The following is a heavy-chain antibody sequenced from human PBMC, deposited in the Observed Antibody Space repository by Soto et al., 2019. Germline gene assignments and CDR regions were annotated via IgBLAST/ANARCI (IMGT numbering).Heavy chain of an antibody. CDR1: GFTFSSYG. CDR3: ARDRGYCSGGSCYESAFDI. D-gene: IGHD2-15*01. V-gene: IGHV3-33*01. J-gene: IGHJ3*02. Sequence: QVQLVESGGGVVQSGRSLRLSCAASGFTFSSYGMHWVRQAPGKGLEWVAVIWYDGSNKYYADSVKGRFTISRDNSKNTLYLQMNSLRAEDTAVYYCARDRGYCSGGSCYESAFDIWGQGTMVTVSS. CDR2: IWYDGSNK.